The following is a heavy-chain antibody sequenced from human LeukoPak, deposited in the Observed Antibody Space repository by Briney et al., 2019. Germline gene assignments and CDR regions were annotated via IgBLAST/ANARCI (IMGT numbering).Heavy chain of an antibody. J-gene: IGHJ4*02. CDR2: FFLKGST. CDR3: ARVARCTSCFDVDY. D-gene: IGHD2-2*01. Sequence: SETLYLTCTVSGYSITSAYYWGWIRQPPGKGLEWIGSFFLKGSTYYNPSLKSRVTISVDTSKNQFSLTLSSVTAADTAVYYCARVARCTSCFDVDYWGQGTLVTVSS. CDR1: GYSITSAYY. V-gene: IGHV4-38-2*02.